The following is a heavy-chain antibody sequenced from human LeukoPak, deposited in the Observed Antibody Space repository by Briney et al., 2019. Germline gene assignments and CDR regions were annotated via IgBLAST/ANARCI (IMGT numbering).Heavy chain of an antibody. D-gene: IGHD3-9*01. CDR3: ASSPVLRYFDWLPPFDY. CDR2: IKQDGSER. J-gene: IGHJ4*02. V-gene: IGHV3-7*01. Sequence: PGGSLRLSCAASGFTFSSYWMSWVRQAPGKGLEWVANIKQDGSERYYVDSVKGRFTISRDNAKNSLYLQMSSLRAEDTAVYYCASSPVLRYFDWLPPFDYWGQGTLVTVSS. CDR1: GFTFSSYW.